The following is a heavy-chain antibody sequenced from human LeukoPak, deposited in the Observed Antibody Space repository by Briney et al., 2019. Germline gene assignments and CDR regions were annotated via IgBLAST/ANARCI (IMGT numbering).Heavy chain of an antibody. D-gene: IGHD6-13*01. CDR3: ARVRGVATTKRTFFDT. V-gene: IGHV6-1*01. CDR1: EDSVSSDNAA. Sequence: SQTLSLTCALSEDSVSSDNAAWNWIRQSPSRGLEWLGRTYYRSEWYNDYARSVKSRITINADTSKNRFSLQLNSVTPEDTAVYYCARVRGVATTKRTFFDTWGQGTRVTVSS. J-gene: IGHJ5*02. CDR2: TYYRSEWYN.